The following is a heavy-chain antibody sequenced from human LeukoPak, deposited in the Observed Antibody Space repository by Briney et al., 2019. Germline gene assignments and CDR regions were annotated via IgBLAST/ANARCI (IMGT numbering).Heavy chain of an antibody. J-gene: IGHJ6*02. CDR3: AKELTPYYYYYGVDV. CDR2: ISGSGGST. Sequence: PGGSLRLSCAASGLTFSNYAMSWVRQAPGKGLEWVSAISGSGGSTYYADSVKGRFTISRDNSKNTLYLQMNSLRAEDTAVYYCAKELTPYYYYYGVDVWGQGTTVTVSS. CDR1: GLTFSNYA. D-gene: IGHD2-15*01. V-gene: IGHV3-23*01.